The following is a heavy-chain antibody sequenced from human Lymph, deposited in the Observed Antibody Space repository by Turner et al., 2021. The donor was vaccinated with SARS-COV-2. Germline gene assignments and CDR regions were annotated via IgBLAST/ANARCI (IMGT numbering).Heavy chain of an antibody. CDR2: ISVSGGST. J-gene: IGHJ3*02. D-gene: IGHD3-10*01. CDR1: GFTFSSTA. Sequence: EVQLLESGGGLVQPGGSLRPPCAASGFTFSSTAMSWVRRAPGKGLEWVSSISVSGGSTYYADSVKGRFTISRDNSKNTLYLQMNSLRAEDTAVYYCAKGVRGVIIPEAFDIWGQGTMVTISS. CDR3: AKGVRGVIIPEAFDI. V-gene: IGHV3-23*01.